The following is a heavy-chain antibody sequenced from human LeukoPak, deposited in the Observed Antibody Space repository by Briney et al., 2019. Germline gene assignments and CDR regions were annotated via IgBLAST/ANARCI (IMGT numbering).Heavy chain of an antibody. V-gene: IGHV4-38-2*02. J-gene: IGHJ3*02. Sequence: PSETLSLTCAVSGYSISSGYDGRWIRQPPGKGLEGIGSIYHSGSTYYNPSIKSGAPISVDSSKNQFSLKLSSVPDADTAVYYCARDARHYYDSSGIYGAFDIWGQGTMVTVSS. D-gene: IGHD3-22*01. CDR1: GYSISSGYD. CDR3: ARDARHYYDSSGIYGAFDI. CDR2: IYHSGST.